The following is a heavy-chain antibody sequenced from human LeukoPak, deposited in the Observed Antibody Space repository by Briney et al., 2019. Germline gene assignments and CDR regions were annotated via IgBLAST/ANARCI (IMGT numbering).Heavy chain of an antibody. V-gene: IGHV3-74*01. CDR1: GFTLRNYY. CDR2: ISGDGSSI. CDR3: VRDLGGRSGH. D-gene: IGHD1-26*01. J-gene: IGHJ4*02. Sequence: GGSLRLSCVASGFTLRNYYMHWVRQVPGKGLVWVSRISGDGSSIFYADSVKGRFTISRDNAKNSLYVQMNSLRADDSAVYYCVRDLGGRSGHWGQGTLVTVSS.